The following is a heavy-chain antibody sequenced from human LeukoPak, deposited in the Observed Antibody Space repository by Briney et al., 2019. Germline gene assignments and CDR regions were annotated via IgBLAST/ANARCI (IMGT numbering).Heavy chain of an antibody. CDR3: ARDLHQYYYDSSGYLEGDYFDY. Sequence: GGSLRLSCAASGFIVSSNYMSWVRQAPGKRLEWVSVIYSGGSTYYADSVKGRFTISRDNSKNTLYLQMNSLRVEDTAVYYCARDLHQYYYDSSGYLEGDYFDYWGQGTLVTVSS. CDR1: GFIVSSNY. J-gene: IGHJ4*02. D-gene: IGHD3-22*01. V-gene: IGHV3-66*01. CDR2: IYSGGST.